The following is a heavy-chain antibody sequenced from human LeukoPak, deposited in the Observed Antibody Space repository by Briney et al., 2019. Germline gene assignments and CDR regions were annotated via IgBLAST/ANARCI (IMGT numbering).Heavy chain of an antibody. Sequence: ASVKVSCKASGYTFTGYYMHGVRQAPGQGREWMGGINPNSGGTNYAQKFEGRVTMTRDTSISTAYMELSRLRSDDTAVYYCASPPVHYYDSSGYYDAFDIWGQGTMVTVSS. D-gene: IGHD3-22*01. CDR1: GYTFTGYY. J-gene: IGHJ3*02. V-gene: IGHV1-2*02. CDR2: INPNSGGT. CDR3: ASPPVHYYDSSGYYDAFDI.